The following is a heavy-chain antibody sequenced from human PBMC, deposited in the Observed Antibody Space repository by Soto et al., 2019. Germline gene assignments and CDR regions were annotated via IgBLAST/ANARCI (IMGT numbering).Heavy chain of an antibody. J-gene: IGHJ4*02. V-gene: IGHV3-48*01. CDR2: ISSSSSTI. CDR1: GFTFSNYS. D-gene: IGHD3-22*01. Sequence: GGSLRLSCAASGFTFSNYSMNWVRQAPGKGLEWVSYISSSSSTIFYTDSVKGRFTVSRDNAKNSLYLQMNSLRAEDTAFYYCARPTYYYDSSGPPAYWGQGTLVTAPQ. CDR3: ARPTYYYDSSGPPAY.